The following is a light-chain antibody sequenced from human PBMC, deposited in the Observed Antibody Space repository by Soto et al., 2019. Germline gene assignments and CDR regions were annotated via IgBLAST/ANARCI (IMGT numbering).Light chain of an antibody. V-gene: IGKV1-5*03. CDR2: KAS. Sequence: SRTTQSPAAVSGSVGDRATLTCLASQTISSWLAWYQQKPGKAPKLLIYKASTLKSGVPSRFSGSGSGTEFTFTISSLQPEDIATYYCQQYNSFPDAFGRGTKVDVK. J-gene: IGKJ1*01. CDR3: QQYNSFPDA. CDR1: QTISSW.